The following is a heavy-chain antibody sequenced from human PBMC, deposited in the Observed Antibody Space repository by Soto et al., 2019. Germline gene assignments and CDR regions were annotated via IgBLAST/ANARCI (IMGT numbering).Heavy chain of an antibody. CDR3: ARDRGWTYYFDY. J-gene: IGHJ4*02. CDR1: GFTFSSYA. Sequence: QVQLVESGGGVVQPGRSLRLSCAASGFTFSSYAMHWVRQAPGKGLEWAAVISYDGSNKYYADSVKGRFTISRDNSKNTLYLQMNSLRAEDTAVYYCARDRGWTYYFDYWGQGTLVTVSS. D-gene: IGHD6-19*01. CDR2: ISYDGSNK. V-gene: IGHV3-30-3*01.